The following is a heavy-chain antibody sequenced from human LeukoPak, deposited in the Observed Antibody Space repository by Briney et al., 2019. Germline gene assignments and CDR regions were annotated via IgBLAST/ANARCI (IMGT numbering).Heavy chain of an antibody. Sequence: PGGSLRLSCAASGFTVSSNYMSWVRQAPGKGLEWGSVIYSGGSTYYADSVKGRFTISRDNSKNTLYLQMNSLRAEDTAVYYCARDREMALGYWGQGTLVTVSS. CDR1: GFTVSSNY. CDR3: ARDREMALGY. V-gene: IGHV3-53*05. CDR2: IYSGGST. D-gene: IGHD5-24*01. J-gene: IGHJ4*02.